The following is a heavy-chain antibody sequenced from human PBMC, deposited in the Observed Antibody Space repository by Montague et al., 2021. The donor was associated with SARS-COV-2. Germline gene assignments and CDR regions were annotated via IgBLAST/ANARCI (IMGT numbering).Heavy chain of an antibody. CDR3: ARDVDPNSWDGMGV. CDR2: ISSGSGSSI. Sequence: SLRPSCEASGFSFSSYEMNWARQAPGKGLEWISYISSGSGSSIHYADXVRGRFTISRANAKNSLYLQMNGLRAEDTAIYYCARDVDPNSWDGMGVWGQGTTVAVSS. J-gene: IGHJ6*02. CDR1: GFSFSSYE. D-gene: IGHD2-15*01. V-gene: IGHV3-48*03.